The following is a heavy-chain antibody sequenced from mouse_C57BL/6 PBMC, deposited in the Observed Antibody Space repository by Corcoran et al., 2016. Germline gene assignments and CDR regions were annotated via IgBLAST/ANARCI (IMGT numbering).Heavy chain of an antibody. J-gene: IGHJ2*01. V-gene: IGHV5-17*01. CDR1: GFTFSSYS. CDR2: ISSSSSTI. CDR3: SRYGGFYTGSYYLDA. D-gene: IGHD1-1*02. Sequence: GQHVWSGVGFIQPVPSLSRYCAASGFTFSSYSMNWVRQAPGKGLECVSYISSSSSTIYYADSVKGRFTIYRDNAKNSLYLQMNSLRADDTAVYYCSRYGGFYTGSYYLDAWG.